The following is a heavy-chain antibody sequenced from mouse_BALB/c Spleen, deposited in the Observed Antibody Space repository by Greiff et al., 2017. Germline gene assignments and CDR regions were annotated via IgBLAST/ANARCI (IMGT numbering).Heavy chain of an antibody. Sequence: EVKVVESGGGLVQPGGSLKLSCAASGFTFSSYGMSWVRQTPDKRLELVATINSNGGSTYYPDSVKGRFTISRDNAKSTLYLQMSSLKSEDTAMYYCARDWGMIRAMDYWGQGTSVTVSS. CDR2: INSNGGST. J-gene: IGHJ4*01. CDR1: GFTFSSYG. D-gene: IGHD2-4*01. CDR3: ARDWGMIRAMDY. V-gene: IGHV5-6-3*01.